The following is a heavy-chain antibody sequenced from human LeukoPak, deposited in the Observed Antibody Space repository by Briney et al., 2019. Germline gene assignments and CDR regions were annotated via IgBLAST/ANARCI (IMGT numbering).Heavy chain of an antibody. Sequence: SETLSVTCTASGSSISSGYYWGWIRQPPGKGLEWIGSIHYSARIYYNPSLKSRLTISPDTSKNQFSLKLTSVTAADTAVYYCTREVRSAWASFDPWGQGALVIVSS. CDR1: GSSISSGYY. CDR2: IHYSARI. V-gene: IGHV4-38-2*02. D-gene: IGHD1-26*01. J-gene: IGHJ5*02. CDR3: TREVRSAWASFDP.